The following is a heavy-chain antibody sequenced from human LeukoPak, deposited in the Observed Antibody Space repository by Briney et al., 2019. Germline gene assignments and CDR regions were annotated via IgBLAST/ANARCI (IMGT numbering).Heavy chain of an antibody. CDR3: ARDRAGYNWVDY. D-gene: IGHD5-24*01. CDR1: GFTFNRHS. V-gene: IGHV3-21*05. Sequence: GGSLRLSCVGSGFTFNRHSMNWVRQAPGKGLEWVSYISSSSSHINYSDSVKGRFTISRDNAKNTVYLQMNSLTAEDTAVYFCARDRAGYNWVDYWGQGTLVSVSS. CDR2: ISSSSSHI. J-gene: IGHJ4*02.